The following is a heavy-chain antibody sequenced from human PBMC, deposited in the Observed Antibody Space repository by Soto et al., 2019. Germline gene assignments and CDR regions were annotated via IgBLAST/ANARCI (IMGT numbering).Heavy chain of an antibody. Sequence: QVQLVQSGAEVKKPGSSVKVSCKASGGTLRSYSISWVRQAPAQGLEWMGGIIPIFVTANYAQKFQGRVTIIADESTRPAYMELTNLKAEDTAVYYCARSRLGGKLPSYNWFDPWGQGTLVTVSS. J-gene: IGHJ5*02. V-gene: IGHV1-69*01. CDR2: IIPIFVTA. CDR1: GGTLRSYS. D-gene: IGHD3-16*02. CDR3: ARSRLGGKLPSYNWFDP.